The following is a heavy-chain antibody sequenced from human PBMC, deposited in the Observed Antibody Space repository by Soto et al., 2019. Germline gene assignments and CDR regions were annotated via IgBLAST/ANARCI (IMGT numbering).Heavy chain of an antibody. J-gene: IGHJ4*02. Sequence: QVQLVESGGGVVQPGRSLRLSCAASGFTFSSYGMHWVRQAPGKGLEWVAVISYDGSNKYYADSVKGRFTISRDNSNNTLYLQMNSLRAEDTAVYYCAKVVWSDYGDIDYWGQGTLVTVSS. D-gene: IGHD4-17*01. V-gene: IGHV3-30*18. CDR2: ISYDGSNK. CDR1: GFTFSSYG. CDR3: AKVVWSDYGDIDY.